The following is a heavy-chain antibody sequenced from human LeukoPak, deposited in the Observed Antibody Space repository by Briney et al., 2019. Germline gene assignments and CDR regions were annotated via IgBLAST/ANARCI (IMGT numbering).Heavy chain of an antibody. V-gene: IGHV3-30-3*01. D-gene: IGHD5-18*01. CDR1: GFTFSSYA. Sequence: GGSLRLSCAASGFTFSSYAMHWVRQAPGKGLEWVAVVSYDGSNKYYADSVKGRFTISRDNSKNTLYLQMNSLRTEDTALYYCAKDSGQYSYGLGDYWGQGTLVTVSS. CDR2: VSYDGSNK. J-gene: IGHJ4*02. CDR3: AKDSGQYSYGLGDY.